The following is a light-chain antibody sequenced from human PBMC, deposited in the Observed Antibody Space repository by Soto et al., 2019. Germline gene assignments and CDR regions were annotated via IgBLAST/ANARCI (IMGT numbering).Light chain of an antibody. CDR2: YVD. J-gene: IGLJ1*01. CDR3: CSYADGSIYF. V-gene: IGLV2-14*03. CDR1: SRDVGAYDY. Sequence: QSALTQPASVSGSPGQSITISCTGTSRDVGAYDYVSWYLQYPDKAPQLLIYYVDHRPSGVSSRFSGSKSGNTASLTISGLQAEDVCDYYCCSYADGSIYFFGTGTKLTVL.